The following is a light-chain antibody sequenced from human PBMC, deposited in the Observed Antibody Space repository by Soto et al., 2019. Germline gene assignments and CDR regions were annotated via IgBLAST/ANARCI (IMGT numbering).Light chain of an antibody. CDR3: SSYTSSDTDV. Sequence: QFVLTQPAPVSGSPGQSITISCTGTSSDVGFYNYVSWFQQHPGKAPKLIISDVSNRPSGVSNRFSGSKSGNTASLTISGLQAEDEADYYCSSYTSSDTDVFGAGTKVTVL. CDR2: DVS. V-gene: IGLV2-14*01. CDR1: SSDVGFYNY. J-gene: IGLJ1*01.